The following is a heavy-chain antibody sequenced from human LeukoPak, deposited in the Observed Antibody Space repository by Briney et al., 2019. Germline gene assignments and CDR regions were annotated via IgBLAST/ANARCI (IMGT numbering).Heavy chain of an antibody. CDR3: ATDREITMVRGARGASWFDP. D-gene: IGHD3-10*01. CDR1: GYTFTGYY. V-gene: IGHV1-2*02. Sequence: ASVKVSCKASGYTFTGYYIHWLRQAPGQGLEWMGWVIPSSGGTNYAQKYQGRVTMTEDTSTDTAYMELSSLRSEDTAVYYCATDREITMVRGARGASWFDPWGQGTLVTVSS. J-gene: IGHJ5*02. CDR2: VIPSSGGT.